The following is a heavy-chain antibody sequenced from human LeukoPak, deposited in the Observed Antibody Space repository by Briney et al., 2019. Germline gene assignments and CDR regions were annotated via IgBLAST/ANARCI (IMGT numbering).Heavy chain of an antibody. CDR3: ARVRRYYGSGSYYEDY. CDR2: MNPNSGNT. Sequence: ASVKGSCKASGYTFTSYDINWVRQATGQGLEWMGWMNPNSGNTGYAQKFQGRVTMTRNTSISTAYMELSSLRSEDTAVYYCARVRRYYGSGSYYEDYWGQGTLVTVSS. V-gene: IGHV1-8*01. CDR1: GYTFTSYD. D-gene: IGHD3-10*01. J-gene: IGHJ4*02.